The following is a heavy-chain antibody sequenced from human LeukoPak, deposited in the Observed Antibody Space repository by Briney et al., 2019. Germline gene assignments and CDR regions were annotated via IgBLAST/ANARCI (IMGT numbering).Heavy chain of an antibody. J-gene: IGHJ4*02. D-gene: IGHD2-21*02. Sequence: SETLSLTCTVSGGSISSGGYYWSWICQHPGKGLEWIGRISASGNTNYNPSLKSRVTMSVDTSMNLFALKLSSVTAADTAVYYCARQGVATAIDYWGQGTLVTVSS. CDR2: ISASGNT. CDR3: ARQGVATAIDY. CDR1: GGSISSGGYY. V-gene: IGHV4-61*08.